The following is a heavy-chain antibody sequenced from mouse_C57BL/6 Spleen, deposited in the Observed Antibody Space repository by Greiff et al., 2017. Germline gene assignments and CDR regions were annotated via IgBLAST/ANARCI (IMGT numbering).Heavy chain of an antibody. D-gene: IGHD1-1*01. CDR3: AIYYYGSSHGYFDY. V-gene: IGHV1-55*01. Sequence: VQLQQPGAELVKPGASVKMSCKASGYTFTSYWITWVKQRPGQGLEWIGDIYPGSGSTNYNEKFKSKATLTVDTSSSTAYMQLSSLTSEDSAVYYCAIYYYGSSHGYFDYWGQGTTLTVSS. CDR2: IYPGSGST. CDR1: GYTFTSYW. J-gene: IGHJ2*01.